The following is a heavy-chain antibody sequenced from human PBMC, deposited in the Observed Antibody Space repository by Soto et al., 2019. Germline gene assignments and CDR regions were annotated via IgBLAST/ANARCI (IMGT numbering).Heavy chain of an antibody. CDR2: INAGNGNT. D-gene: IGHD3-10*01. J-gene: IGHJ6*02. CDR1: GYTFTSYA. Sequence: ASVKVSCKASGYTFTSYAMNWVRQAPGQRLEWMGWINAGNGNTKYSQKFQGRVTITRDTSASTAYMELSSLRSEDTAVYYCARGPITMVREVSPYGMDVWGQGTTVTVSS. V-gene: IGHV1-3*01. CDR3: ARGPITMVREVSPYGMDV.